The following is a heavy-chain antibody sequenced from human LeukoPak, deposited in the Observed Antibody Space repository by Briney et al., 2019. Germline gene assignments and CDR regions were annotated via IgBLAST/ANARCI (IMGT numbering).Heavy chain of an antibody. CDR1: GFTFDDYA. CDR3: AKDRVVVVPAATSYFDY. D-gene: IGHD2-2*01. V-gene: IGHV3-9*01. J-gene: IGHJ4*02. Sequence: GRSLRLSCAASGFTFDDYAMHWVRQAPGKGLEWVSGISWNSGSIGYADSVKGRFTISRDNSKNTLYLQMNSLRAEDTAVYYCAKDRVVVVPAATSYFDYWGQGTLVTVSS. CDR2: ISWNSGSI.